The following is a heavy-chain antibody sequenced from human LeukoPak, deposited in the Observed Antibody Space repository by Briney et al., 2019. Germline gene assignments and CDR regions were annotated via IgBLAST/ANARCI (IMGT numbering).Heavy chain of an antibody. V-gene: IGHV3-73*01. CDR1: GFTFSGSA. CDR3: TGHLYCSSTSCYGDWFDP. J-gene: IGHJ5*02. CDR2: IRSKANSYAT. D-gene: IGHD2-2*01. Sequence: GGSLKLSCAASGFTFSGSAMHWVRQASGKGLEWVGRIRSKANSYATAYAASVKGRFTISRDDSKNTAYLQMNSLKTEDTAVYYCTGHLYCSSTSCYGDWFDPWGQGTLVTVSS.